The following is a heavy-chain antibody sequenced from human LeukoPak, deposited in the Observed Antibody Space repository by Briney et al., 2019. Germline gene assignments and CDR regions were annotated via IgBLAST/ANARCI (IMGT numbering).Heavy chain of an antibody. J-gene: IGHJ5*02. CDR2: IYYSGST. CDR3: AQNGQSGFSFDP. CDR1: GGSISSSSYY. V-gene: IGHV4-39*01. Sequence: SETLSLTCTVSGGSISSSSYYWGWIRQPPGKGLEWIGSIYYSGSTYYNPSLKSRVTISVDTSKNQFSLKLSSVTAADTAVYYCAQNGQSGFSFDPWGQGTLVTVSS. D-gene: IGHD2-8*01.